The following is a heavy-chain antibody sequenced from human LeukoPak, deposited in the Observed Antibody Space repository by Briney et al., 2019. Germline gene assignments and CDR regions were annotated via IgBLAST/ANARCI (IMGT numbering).Heavy chain of an antibody. CDR3: ARDSGYIPFDY. Sequence: GGSLRLSCAASGFIFSRYSIHWVRQAPGKGLEWVTVISFDGNNEYYADSVKGRFTISRDNSNNTVYLQMNSLSPEDTAMYFCARDSGYIPFDYWGQGTLVTVSS. D-gene: IGHD3-9*01. CDR1: GFIFSRYS. CDR2: ISFDGNNE. V-gene: IGHV3-30*04. J-gene: IGHJ4*02.